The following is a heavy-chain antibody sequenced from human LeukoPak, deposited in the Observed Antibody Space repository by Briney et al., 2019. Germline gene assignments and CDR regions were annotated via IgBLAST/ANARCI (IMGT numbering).Heavy chain of an antibody. CDR3: ARHVVAVGFDY. Sequence: GGPLRLSCAASGFTFSSYSMNWVRQAPGKGLEWVSCISSSSSYIYYADSVKCRFTISRDNAKKSLYLQMNSLRAEDTAMYYCARHVVAVGFDYWGQGTLVTVSS. J-gene: IGHJ4*02. CDR1: GFTFSSYS. D-gene: IGHD3-22*01. CDR2: ISSSSSYI. V-gene: IGHV3-21*01.